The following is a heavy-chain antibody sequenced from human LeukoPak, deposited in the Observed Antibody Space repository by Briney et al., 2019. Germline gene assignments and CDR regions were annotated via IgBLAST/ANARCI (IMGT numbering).Heavy chain of an antibody. CDR1: GFTFSSYS. CDR2: ISSSSSYI. Sequence: PGGSLRLSCAASGFTFSSYSMNWVRQAPGKGLEWVSSISSSSSYIYYADSVKGRFTISRDNAKNSLYLQMNSLRAEDTAVYYCARDEYDFWSGYYYPDYWGQGTLVTVSS. CDR3: ARDEYDFWSGYYYPDY. J-gene: IGHJ4*02. D-gene: IGHD3-3*01. V-gene: IGHV3-21*01.